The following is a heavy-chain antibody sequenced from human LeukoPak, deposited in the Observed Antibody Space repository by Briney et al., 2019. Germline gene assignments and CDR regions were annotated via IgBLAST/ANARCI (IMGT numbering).Heavy chain of an antibody. Sequence: GSLRLSCTASGFTFGDYAMSWFRQAPGKGLEWVGFIRSKAYGGTTEYAASVKGRFTISRDDSKSIAYLQMNSLKIEDTAVYYCTRDARRGYDHYWGQGTLVTVSS. J-gene: IGHJ4*02. D-gene: IGHD5-18*01. CDR1: GFTFGDYA. CDR3: TRDARRGYDHY. CDR2: IRSKAYGGTT. V-gene: IGHV3-49*03.